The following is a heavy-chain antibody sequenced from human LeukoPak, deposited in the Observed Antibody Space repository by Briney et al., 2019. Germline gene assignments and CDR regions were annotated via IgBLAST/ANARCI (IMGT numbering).Heavy chain of an antibody. CDR1: GYTFTGYY. CDR2: INLNSGGT. CDR3: ARSPDILTGENFDY. J-gene: IGHJ4*02. D-gene: IGHD3-9*01. Sequence: ASVRVSCKASGYTFTGYYMHWVRQAPGQGLEWMGWINLNSGGTNDAQKFQDRVTMTRDTSISTAYMELSRLRFDDTAVYYCARSPDILTGENFDYWGQGTLVTVSS. V-gene: IGHV1-2*02.